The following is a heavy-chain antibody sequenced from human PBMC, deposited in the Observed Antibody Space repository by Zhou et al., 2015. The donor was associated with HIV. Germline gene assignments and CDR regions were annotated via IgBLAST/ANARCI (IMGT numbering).Heavy chain of an antibody. D-gene: IGHD2-15*01. CDR1: GGTFSSYA. CDR2: IIPIFGTA. V-gene: IGHV1-69*01. Sequence: QVQLVQSGAEVKKPGSSVKVSCKASGGTFSSYAISWVRQAPGQGLEWMGGIIPIFGTANYAQKFQGRVTITADESTSTAYMELSSLRSEDTAVYYCARAGSCSGGSCYSGSHAFDIWGQGTMVTVSS. J-gene: IGHJ3*02. CDR3: ARAGSCSGGSCYSGSHAFDI.